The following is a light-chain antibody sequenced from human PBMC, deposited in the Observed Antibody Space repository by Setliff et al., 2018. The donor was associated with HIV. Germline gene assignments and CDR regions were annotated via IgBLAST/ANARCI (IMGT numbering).Light chain of an antibody. CDR3: QSYDSSLTGFYV. Sequence: QSVLTQPPSVSGAPGQRVTISCTGSSSNIGGGYDVHWYQQLPGTAPKLLIYGDVNRPSGVPDRFSASKSGTSASLAITGLQAEDGADYYCQSYDSSLTGFYVFGTGTKVTVL. J-gene: IGLJ1*01. CDR1: SSNIGGGYD. V-gene: IGLV1-40*01. CDR2: GDV.